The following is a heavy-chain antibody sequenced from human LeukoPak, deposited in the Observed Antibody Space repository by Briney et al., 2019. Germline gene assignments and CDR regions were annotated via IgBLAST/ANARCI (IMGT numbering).Heavy chain of an antibody. CDR2: IIPIFGTA. D-gene: IGHD4-17*01. Sequence: SVKVSCKASGGTFSSYAISWVRQAPGQGLEWMGGIIPIFGTANYAQKFQGRVTITADKSTSTAYMELSSLRSEDTAVYYCAILGEDYGDYGRNAFDIWGQGTMVTVSS. CDR3: AILGEDYGDYGRNAFDI. J-gene: IGHJ3*02. V-gene: IGHV1-69*06. CDR1: GGTFSSYA.